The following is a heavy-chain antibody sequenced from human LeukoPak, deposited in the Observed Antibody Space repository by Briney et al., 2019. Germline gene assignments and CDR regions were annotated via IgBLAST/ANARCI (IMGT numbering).Heavy chain of an antibody. V-gene: IGHV1-18*01. CDR3: ARDNRAYSDTCGPGGFLDY. CDR1: GYTFTNYG. J-gene: IGHJ4*02. Sequence: GASVKVSCKASGYTFTNYGIFWVRQAPGQGLEWMGWIGGYNGNTNYAQRVQGRVTMTTETSTSTAYMELRSLRSDDTAVYYCARDNRAYSDTCGPGGFLDYWGQGTLVTVSS. CDR2: IGGYNGNT. D-gene: IGHD3-22*01.